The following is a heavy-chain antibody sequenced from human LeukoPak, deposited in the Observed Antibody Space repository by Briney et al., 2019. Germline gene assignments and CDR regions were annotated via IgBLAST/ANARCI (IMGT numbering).Heavy chain of an antibody. CDR3: ARDADTSGSYWYFDL. CDR2: IWSDGSNE. D-gene: IGHD3-22*01. V-gene: IGHV3-33*01. J-gene: IGHJ2*01. Sequence: PGGSLRLSCAASGFTLSYYGMHWVRQAPGKGLEWVALIWSDGSNENYADSVKGRFTISRDTSRNTLYLQMHSLRAEDTAVYYCARDADTSGSYWYFDLWGRGTQVTVSS. CDR1: GFTLSYYG.